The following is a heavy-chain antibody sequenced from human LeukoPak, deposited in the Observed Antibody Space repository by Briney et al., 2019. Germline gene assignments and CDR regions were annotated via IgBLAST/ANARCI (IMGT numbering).Heavy chain of an antibody. CDR3: ARMLWGRTRSRTYYFDY. V-gene: IGHV1-8*03. CDR1: GYTFTSSD. D-gene: IGHD7-27*01. Sequence: ASVKVSCKASGYTFTSSDINWARQATGQGLEWMGWMNPNSGNTGYAQQFQGRVTITGNTSIRTAYMELRGLRSDDTAVYYCARMLWGRTRSRTYYFDYWGQGTLVTVSS. CDR2: MNPNSGNT. J-gene: IGHJ4*02.